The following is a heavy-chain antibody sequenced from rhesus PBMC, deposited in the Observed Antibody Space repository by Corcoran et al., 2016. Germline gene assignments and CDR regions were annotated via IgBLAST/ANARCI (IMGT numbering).Heavy chain of an antibody. CDR3: AKGTSGWYSGDAFDF. CDR2: NTSGGAST. Sequence: EVQLVETGGGLVQLGGSLKLSCAASGCTFSSYCMSWVRQAPGKGLEWLSANTSGGASTSYADSVMGRFTISRANSKNTLSLQLHSLRAEDTAVYYCAKGTSGWYSGDAFDFWGQGLRVTVSS. CDR1: GCTFSSYC. J-gene: IGHJ3*01. V-gene: IGHV3S5*01. D-gene: IGHD6-31*01.